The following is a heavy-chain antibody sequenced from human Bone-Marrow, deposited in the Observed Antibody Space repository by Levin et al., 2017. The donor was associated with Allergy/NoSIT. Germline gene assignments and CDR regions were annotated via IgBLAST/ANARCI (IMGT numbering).Heavy chain of an antibody. D-gene: IGHD5-18*01. Sequence: GGSLRRSCAASGFTFSSFGMHWVRQAPGKGLEWVAVISFDGTKKYYADSVKGRFTISRDNSKNTLYLQMNSLRAEDTAVYFCAKDKYSYDQKVCGLNVWGQGTTVTVSS. CDR1: GFTFSSFG. CDR3: AKDKYSYDQKVCGLNV. CDR2: ISFDGTKK. V-gene: IGHV3-30*18. J-gene: IGHJ6*02.